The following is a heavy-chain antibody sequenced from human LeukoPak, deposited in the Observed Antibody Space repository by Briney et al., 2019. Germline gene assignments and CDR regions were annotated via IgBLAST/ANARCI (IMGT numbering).Heavy chain of an antibody. CDR1: GGSISSGGYS. Sequence: PSQTLSLTCAVSGGSISSGGYSWSWIRQPPGKGLEWIGYIYHSGSTYYNPSLKSRVTISVDTSKNQFSLKLSSVTAADTAVYYCAGYCTNGVCYTDAFDIWGQGTMVTVSS. CDR3: AGYCTNGVCYTDAFDI. V-gene: IGHV4-30-2*05. CDR2: IYHSGST. J-gene: IGHJ3*02. D-gene: IGHD2-8*01.